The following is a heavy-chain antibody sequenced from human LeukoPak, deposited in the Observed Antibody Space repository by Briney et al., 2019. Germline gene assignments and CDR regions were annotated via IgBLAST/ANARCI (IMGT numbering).Heavy chain of an antibody. CDR3: ARGGYSFPYYFDY. Sequence: SQTLSLTCAVSGGSISSGGYCWSWIRQPPGKGLEWIGYIYHGGSTYYNPSLKSRVTISVGSSKNQFSLKLSSVTAADTAVYYCARGGYSFPYYFDYWGQGTLVTVSS. J-gene: IGHJ4*02. D-gene: IGHD5-18*01. V-gene: IGHV4-30-2*01. CDR1: GGSISSGGYC. CDR2: IYHGGST.